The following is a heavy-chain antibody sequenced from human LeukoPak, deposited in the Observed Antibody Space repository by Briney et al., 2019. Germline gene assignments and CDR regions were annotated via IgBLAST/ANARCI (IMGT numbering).Heavy chain of an antibody. V-gene: IGHV3-30-3*01. D-gene: IGHD3-22*01. Sequence: PGGSLRLSCAASGFTFSSYAMQWVRQAPGKGLEWVAVISYDGSNKYYADSVKGRFTISRDNSKNTLYLQMNSLRAEDTAVYYCASDVQVYYDSSGYYYSVDYWGQGTLVTVSS. CDR3: ASDVQVYYDSSGYYYSVDY. CDR1: GFTFSSYA. J-gene: IGHJ4*02. CDR2: ISYDGSNK.